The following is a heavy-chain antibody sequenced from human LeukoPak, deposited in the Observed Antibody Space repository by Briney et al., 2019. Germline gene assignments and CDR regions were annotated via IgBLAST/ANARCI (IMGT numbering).Heavy chain of an antibody. CDR2: IYYDGSNK. D-gene: IGHD2-21*02. CDR3: ARDQRCGGDCYPEYFQH. Sequence: GGSLRLSCAASGFTFSSNGMRWVRQGPGKGLEWVALIYYDGSNKYYVDSVKGRFTISRDNSKNMLYLQMNSLRAEDTAVYYCARDQRCGGDCYPEYFQHWGQGTLVTVSS. V-gene: IGHV3-33*01. J-gene: IGHJ1*01. CDR1: GFTFSSNG.